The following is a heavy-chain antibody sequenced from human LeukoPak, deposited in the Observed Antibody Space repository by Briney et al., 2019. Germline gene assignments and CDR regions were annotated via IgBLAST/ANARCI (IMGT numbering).Heavy chain of an antibody. D-gene: IGHD3-3*01. V-gene: IGHV1-69*13. CDR2: IIPIFGTA. CDR3: ARSYYDFWSGYSSFDY. CDR1: GGTFSSYA. J-gene: IGHJ4*02. Sequence: ASVKVSCRASGGTFSSYAISWVRQAPGQGLEWMGGIIPIFGTANYAQKFQGRVTITADESTSTAYVELSSLRSEDTAVYYCARSYYDFWSGYSSFDYWGQGTLVTVSS.